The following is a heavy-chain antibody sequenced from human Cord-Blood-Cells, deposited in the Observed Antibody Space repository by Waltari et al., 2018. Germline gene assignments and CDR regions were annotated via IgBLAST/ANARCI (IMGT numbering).Heavy chain of an antibody. J-gene: IGHJ2*01. CDR1: GYTLPTYY. CDR3: ASRGRDWYFDL. CDR2: INPSGGST. D-gene: IGHD3-10*01. Sequence: QVQLVQSGAEVNKPVASVKVSCTASGYTLPTYYMTWGRQAPGQGLEWMGIINPSGGSTSYAQKFQGRVTMTRDTATSTVYMELSSLRSEDTAVYYCASRGRDWYFDLWGRGTLVTVSS. V-gene: IGHV1-46*01.